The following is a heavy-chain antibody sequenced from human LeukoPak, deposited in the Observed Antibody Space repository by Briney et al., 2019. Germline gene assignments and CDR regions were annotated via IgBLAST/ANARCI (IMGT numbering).Heavy chain of an antibody. Sequence: ASVKVSCKASGYTFTSYGISWVRQAPGQGLEWMGWISAYNGNTNYAQKLQGRVTMTTDTSTSTAYMELRSLRSDDTAVYYCARESDYVWGSYRLGGFDYWGQGTLVTVSS. J-gene: IGHJ4*02. V-gene: IGHV1-18*01. CDR3: ARESDYVWGSYRLGGFDY. D-gene: IGHD3-16*02. CDR2: ISAYNGNT. CDR1: GYTFTSYG.